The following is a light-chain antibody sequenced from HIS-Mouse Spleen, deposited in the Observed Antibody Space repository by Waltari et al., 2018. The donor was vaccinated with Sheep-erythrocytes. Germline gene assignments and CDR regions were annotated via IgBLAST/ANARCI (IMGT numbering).Light chain of an antibody. Sequence: SYELTQPPSVSVSPGQTASITCSGDKLGDKYACWYQQKPGQSPVLVIYQDNKRRSGIPQRFSGSNSGNTATLTISGTQAMDEADYYCQAWDSSLYVFGTGTKVTVL. CDR1: KLGDKY. CDR2: QDN. J-gene: IGLJ1*01. CDR3: QAWDSSLYV. V-gene: IGLV3-1*01.